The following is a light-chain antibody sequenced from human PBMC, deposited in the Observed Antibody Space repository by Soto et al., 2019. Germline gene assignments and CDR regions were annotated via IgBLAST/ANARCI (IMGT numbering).Light chain of an antibody. CDR3: QQYGSSPRYT. J-gene: IGKJ2*01. Sequence: EIVLTQSPGTLSLSPGERATLSCRASQSVSSSYLAWYQQKPGQSPRLLIYGASSRATGIPDRFSGSGSGTDFTLTISRLEPEAFAVYYCQQYGSSPRYTCGQGPKLEIK. CDR1: QSVSSSY. V-gene: IGKV3-20*01. CDR2: GAS.